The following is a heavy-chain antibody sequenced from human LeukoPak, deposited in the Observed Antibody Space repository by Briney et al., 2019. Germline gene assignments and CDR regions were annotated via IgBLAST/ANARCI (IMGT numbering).Heavy chain of an antibody. V-gene: IGHV3-23*01. D-gene: IGHD6-13*01. CDR1: GFTFSSYT. Sequence: PGGSLRLSCAASGFTFSSYTMNWVRQAPGKGLEWVSAISGNGGSTYYADSVKGRFTSSRDTSKNTLYLQMNSLRAEDTAVYYCAKDPGIAMYYFDYWGQGTLVTVSS. J-gene: IGHJ4*02. CDR2: ISGNGGST. CDR3: AKDPGIAMYYFDY.